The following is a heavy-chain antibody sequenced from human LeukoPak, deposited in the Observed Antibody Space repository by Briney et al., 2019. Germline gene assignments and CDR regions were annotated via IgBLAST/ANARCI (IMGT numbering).Heavy chain of an antibody. CDR2: INHSGST. V-gene: IGHV4-34*01. J-gene: IGHJ5*02. Sequence: SETLSLTCAVYGGSFSGYYWSWIRQPPGKGLEWIGEINHSGSTNYNPSLKSRVTISVDTSKNQFSLKLSSVTAADTAVYYCASSSSSSWFDPWGQGTLVTVSS. CDR3: ASSSSSSWFDP. CDR1: GGSFSGYY. D-gene: IGHD6-13*01.